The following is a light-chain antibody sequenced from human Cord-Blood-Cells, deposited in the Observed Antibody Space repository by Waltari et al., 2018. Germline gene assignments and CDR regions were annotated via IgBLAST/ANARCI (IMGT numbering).Light chain of an antibody. CDR2: DVS. Sequence: QSALTQPASVSGSPGQSITISCTGTSSEVGGYTYVSWYQQHPGKPPKLMIYDVSNRPSGVSNRFSGSKSGNTASLTISGLQAEDEADYYCSSYTSSSTLVFGGGTKLTVL. V-gene: IGLV2-14*03. J-gene: IGLJ3*02. CDR1: SSEVGGYTY. CDR3: SSYTSSSTLV.